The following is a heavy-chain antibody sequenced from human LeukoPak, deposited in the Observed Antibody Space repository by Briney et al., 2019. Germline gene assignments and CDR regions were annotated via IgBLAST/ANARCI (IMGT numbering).Heavy chain of an antibody. V-gene: IGHV3-7*01. D-gene: IGHD5-12*01. CDR3: ARDVVATKEYYFDY. J-gene: IGHJ4*02. CDR2: IKQDGSEK. Sequence: PGGSLRLSCAASGFTFSSYWVSWVRQAPGKGLEWVANIKQDGSEKYYVDSVKGRFTISRDNAKNSLYLQMNSLRAEDTAVYYCARDVVATKEYYFDYWGQGTLVTVSS. CDR1: GFTFSSYW.